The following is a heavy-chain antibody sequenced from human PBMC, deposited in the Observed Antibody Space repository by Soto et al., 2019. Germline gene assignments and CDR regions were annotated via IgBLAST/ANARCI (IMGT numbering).Heavy chain of an antibody. CDR2: IWYDGSNK. J-gene: IGHJ6*02. V-gene: IGHV3-33*01. Sequence: PGGSLRLSCAASGFTFSSYGMHWVRQAPGKGLEWVAVIWYDGSNKYYADSVKGRFTISRDNSKNTLYLQMNSLRAEDTAVYYCAREGGQQLATYYYYYGMDVWGQGTTVTVYS. CDR1: GFTFSSYG. CDR3: AREGGQQLATYYYYYGMDV. D-gene: IGHD6-13*01.